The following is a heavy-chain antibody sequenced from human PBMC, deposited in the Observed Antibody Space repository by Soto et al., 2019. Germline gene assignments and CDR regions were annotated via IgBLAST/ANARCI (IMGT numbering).Heavy chain of an antibody. D-gene: IGHD3-10*01. V-gene: IGHV4-59*01. CDR2: IYYSGST. CDR3: ARSFMVPVDFFDY. Sequence: PSETLSLTCTVSNGCLRSNYWSCILQSPVKGLEWIGNIYYSGSTNYNPSLKSRVTMSVDTSKNQFTLKLSSVTAADTGVYFCARSFMVPVDFFDYWGQGTPVTVSS. CDR1: NGCLRSNY. J-gene: IGHJ4*02.